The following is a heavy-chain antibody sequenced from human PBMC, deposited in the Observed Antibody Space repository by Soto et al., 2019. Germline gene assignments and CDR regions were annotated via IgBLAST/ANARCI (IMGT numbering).Heavy chain of an antibody. CDR2: IFPGDSDT. V-gene: IGHV5-51*01. J-gene: IGHJ6*02. Sequence: PGESLKISCKGSGYSFTNYWIVWVRQKPGKGLEWMGTIFPGDSDTRYSPSFQGQVTISADKSISTAYLQWSSLKASDTAMYYCARHKGQVTMVRGVIIDTPLYYYYGMDVWGQGTTVTVSS. CDR3: ARHKGQVTMVRGVIIDTPLYYYYGMDV. CDR1: GYSFTNYW. D-gene: IGHD3-10*01.